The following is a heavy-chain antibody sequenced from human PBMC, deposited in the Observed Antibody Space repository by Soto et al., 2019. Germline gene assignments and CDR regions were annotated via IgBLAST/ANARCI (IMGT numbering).Heavy chain of an antibody. J-gene: IGHJ4*01. V-gene: IGHV4-39*01. CDR1: GGSISSSSYY. Sequence: SETLSLTCPVSGGSISSSSYYWGWIRQPPGKGLEWIGSIYYSGSTYYSPSLKSRVTISVDTSKNQFSLKLSSVTAADTAVYYCARSGIAVAGYTPYYFDYWGHGTLVTVSS. D-gene: IGHD6-19*01. CDR2: IYYSGST. CDR3: ARSGIAVAGYTPYYFDY.